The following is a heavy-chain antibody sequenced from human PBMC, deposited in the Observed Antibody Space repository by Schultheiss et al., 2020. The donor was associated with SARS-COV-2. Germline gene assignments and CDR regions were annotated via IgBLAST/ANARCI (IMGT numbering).Heavy chain of an antibody. CDR1: GFTFSSYG. CDR2: IWYDGSNK. V-gene: IGHV3-33*01. D-gene: IGHD2-2*01. Sequence: GESLKISCAASGFTFSSYGMHWVRQAPGKGLEWVAVIWYDGSNKYYADSVKGRFTISRDNAKNSLYLQMNSLRAEDTAVYYCARAGAPRLGYCSSTSCPSGDYWGQGTLVTVSS. J-gene: IGHJ4*02. CDR3: ARAGAPRLGYCSSTSCPSGDY.